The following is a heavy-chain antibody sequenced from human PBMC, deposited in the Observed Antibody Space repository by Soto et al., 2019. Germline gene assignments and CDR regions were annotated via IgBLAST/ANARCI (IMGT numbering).Heavy chain of an antibody. J-gene: IGHJ4*02. CDR3: AARDRFDC. D-gene: IGHD2-21*01. Sequence: QITLKESGPTLGKPTQTLTLTGTFSGFSLSTSGVGVGWRRQPTGKALEWLAVIYWDASKRYSPSLKCRITITKATSETRAVLTMTHYDTVATPTYYCAARDRFDCWGQGTLVTVSA. CDR1: GFSLSTSGVG. V-gene: IGHV2-5*02. CDR2: IYWDASK.